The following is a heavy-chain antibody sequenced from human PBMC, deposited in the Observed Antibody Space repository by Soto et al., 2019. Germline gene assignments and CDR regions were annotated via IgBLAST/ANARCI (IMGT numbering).Heavy chain of an antibody. CDR1: GFTFNSYA. Sequence: EVQLLESGGGLVQPGGSLRLSCAASGFTFNSYAMSWVRQAPGEGLEWVAGVSGGGGSTYYADSVKGRFTIARDNSKDTLYLQMHGLTAEDPALYYCAKVGGSGTLDAFEILDQWTMVTVSS. CDR3: AKVGGSGTLDAFEI. J-gene: IGHJ3*02. D-gene: IGHD3-10*01. CDR2: VSGGGGST. V-gene: IGHV3-23*01.